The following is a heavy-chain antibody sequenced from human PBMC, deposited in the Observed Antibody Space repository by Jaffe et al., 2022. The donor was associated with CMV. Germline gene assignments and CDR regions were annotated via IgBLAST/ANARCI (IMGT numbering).Heavy chain of an antibody. Sequence: QVQLVESGGGVVQPGRSLRLSCAASGFTFSSYGMHWVRQAPGKGLEWVAVIWYDGSNKYYADSVKGRFTISRDNSKNTLYLQMNSLRAEDTAVYYCARGASGSSLDAFDIWGQGTMVTVSS. D-gene: IGHD1-26*01. V-gene: IGHV3-33*08. CDR1: GFTFSSYG. CDR3: ARGASGSSLDAFDI. CDR2: IWYDGSNK. J-gene: IGHJ3*02.